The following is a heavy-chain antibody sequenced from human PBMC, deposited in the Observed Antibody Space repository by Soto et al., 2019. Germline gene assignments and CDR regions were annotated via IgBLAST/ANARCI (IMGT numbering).Heavy chain of an antibody. CDR3: ARGYGHYVEDSFDI. Sequence: QVQLVQSGAEVKKPGSSVKVSCKASGGTFSSYAISWLRQAPGQGLEWMGGIIPIFGTANYAQKFQGRVTITADESTRTAYMELSSLRSDDTAVYYCARGYGHYVEDSFDIWGQRTMVTASS. CDR1: GGTFSSYA. V-gene: IGHV1-69*01. D-gene: IGHD4-17*01. J-gene: IGHJ3*02. CDR2: IIPIFGTA.